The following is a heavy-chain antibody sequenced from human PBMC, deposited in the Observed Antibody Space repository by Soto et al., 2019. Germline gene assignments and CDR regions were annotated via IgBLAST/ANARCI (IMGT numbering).Heavy chain of an antibody. Sequence: SETLSLTCTVSGGSISSGGYYWSWIRQYPGKGLEWIGYIYYSGSTYYNPSLKSRVTISVDTSKNQFSLKLSSVTAADTAVYYCASARYDFWSGYYTRFWFDPWGQGTLVTVSS. J-gene: IGHJ5*02. CDR1: GGSISSGGYY. CDR3: ASARYDFWSGYYTRFWFDP. D-gene: IGHD3-3*01. V-gene: IGHV4-31*03. CDR2: IYYSGST.